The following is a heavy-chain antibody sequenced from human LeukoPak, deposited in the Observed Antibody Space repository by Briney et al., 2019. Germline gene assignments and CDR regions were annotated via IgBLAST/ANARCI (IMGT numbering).Heavy chain of an antibody. Sequence: SETLSLTCTVSGYSISSGYYWGWIRQPPGKGLEWIGSIYHSGSTYYNPSLKSRVTISVDTSKNQFSLKLSSVTAADTAVYYCARETSAGGTEGWFDSWGQGTVVTVSS. CDR3: ARETSAGGTEGWFDS. CDR1: GYSISSGYY. CDR2: IYHSGST. J-gene: IGHJ5*01. D-gene: IGHD6-13*01. V-gene: IGHV4-38-2*02.